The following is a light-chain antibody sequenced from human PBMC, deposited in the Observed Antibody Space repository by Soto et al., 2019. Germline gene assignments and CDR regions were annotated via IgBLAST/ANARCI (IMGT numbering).Light chain of an antibody. CDR3: SSFTRSNSHV. J-gene: IGLJ1*01. CDR1: RSDVGAYNY. V-gene: IGLV2-14*03. CDR2: DVS. Sequence: QSALTQPASVSGSPGQSIPISCTGTRSDVGAYNYVSWYQQHPGKVHKLMIYDVSDRPSGVSNRFSGSKSGNTASLTISGLQAEDEADYYCSSFTRSNSHVFGTGTKLTVL.